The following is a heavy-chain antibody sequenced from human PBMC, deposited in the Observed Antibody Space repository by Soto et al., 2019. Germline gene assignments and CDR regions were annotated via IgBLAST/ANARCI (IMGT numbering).Heavy chain of an antibody. CDR2: IWYDGSNK. Sequence: GGSLRLSCAASGFTFSSYGMHWVRQAPGKGLEWVAVIWYDGSNKYYADSVKGRFTISRDNSKNTLYLQMNSLRAEDTAVYYCAREPQYGSGSYYSFDYWGQGTLVTVSS. J-gene: IGHJ4*02. V-gene: IGHV3-33*01. CDR1: GFTFSSYG. D-gene: IGHD3-10*01. CDR3: AREPQYGSGSYYSFDY.